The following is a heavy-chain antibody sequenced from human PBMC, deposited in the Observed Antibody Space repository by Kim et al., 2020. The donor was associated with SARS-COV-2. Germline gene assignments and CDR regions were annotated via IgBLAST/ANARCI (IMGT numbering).Heavy chain of an antibody. CDR3: ASRHADSYDY. Sequence: GGSLRLSCAASGFTFSSYAMSWVRQAPGKGLEWVSNISASGGTTYYADSVKGRFTISRDNSKNTLFLQMNSLRAEGTAVYYCASRHADSYDYWGQGILVTVSS. J-gene: IGHJ4*02. V-gene: IGHV3-23*01. CDR1: GFTFSSYA. CDR2: ISASGGTT.